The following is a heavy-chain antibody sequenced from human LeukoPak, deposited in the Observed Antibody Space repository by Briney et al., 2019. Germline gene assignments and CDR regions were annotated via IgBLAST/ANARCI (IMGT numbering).Heavy chain of an antibody. CDR2: ISGSGSRT. CDR1: GFTFSSYA. D-gene: IGHD1-26*01. Sequence: GGSLRLSCAASGFTFSSYAMSWVRQAPGKGLQWVSGISGSGSRTYYADSVKGRFTISRDNSKNTLYLQMNSLRAEDTAIYYCAKDFGSGSGTYYYFDFWVRGTLVTVSS. V-gene: IGHV3-23*01. CDR3: AKDFGSGSGTYYYFDF. J-gene: IGHJ4*02.